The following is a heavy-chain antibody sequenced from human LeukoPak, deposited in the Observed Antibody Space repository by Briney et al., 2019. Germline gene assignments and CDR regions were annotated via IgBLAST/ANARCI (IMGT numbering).Heavy chain of an antibody. CDR1: GYTFSKYA. CDR3: ARGSRDGYNLGVDY. CDR2: VNAGNGNT. V-gene: IGHV1-3*01. J-gene: IGHJ4*02. Sequence: GASVKVSCKASGYTFSKYAIHWVRQAPGQRLEWMGWVNAGNGNTRYSQKFQGGVTITRDTSASTAYMELSSLRSEDTAVYYCARGSRDGYNLGVDYWGQGTLVTVSS. D-gene: IGHD5-24*01.